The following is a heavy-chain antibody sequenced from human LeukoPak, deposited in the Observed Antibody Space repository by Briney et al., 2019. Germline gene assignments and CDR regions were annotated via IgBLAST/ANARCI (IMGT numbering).Heavy chain of an antibody. V-gene: IGHV3-66*01. Sequence: PGGSLRLSCVASGFTVSSNYMSWVRQAPGKGLEWVSLIYSSDGAYYADSVKGRFTISRDNSKNTLYLQMNSLRAEDTAVYYCARDADAWGQGTLVTVSS. CDR1: GFTVSSNY. CDR3: ARDADA. CDR2: IYSSDGA. J-gene: IGHJ5*02.